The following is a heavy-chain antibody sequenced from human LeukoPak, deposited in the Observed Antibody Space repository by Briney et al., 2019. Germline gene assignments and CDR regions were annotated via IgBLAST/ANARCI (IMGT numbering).Heavy chain of an antibody. V-gene: IGHV4-59*12. D-gene: IGHD1-26*01. CDR1: GGSISSYY. Sequence: SETLSLTCTVSGGSISSYYWSWIRQPPGKGLEWIGYIYYSGSTNYNPSLKSRVTISVDTSKNQFSLKLSSVTAADTAVYYCARAPSGFHYYYYYGMDVWGQGTTVTVSS. J-gene: IGHJ6*02. CDR2: IYYSGST. CDR3: ARAPSGFHYYYYYGMDV.